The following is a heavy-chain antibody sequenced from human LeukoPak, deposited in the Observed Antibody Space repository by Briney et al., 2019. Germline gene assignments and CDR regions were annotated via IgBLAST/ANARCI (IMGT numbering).Heavy chain of an antibody. J-gene: IGHJ4*02. CDR2: INEDGTTI. CDR3: VRDFSGAVDS. V-gene: IGHV3-74*01. Sequence: GGSLRLSCAASGFSFSTYWMHWVRQVPGRGLVWVSRINEDGTTITYADSVKGRFTISRDDAKDTLYLQMNSLRADDTAIYYCVRDFSGAVDSWGQGTLVTVSS. CDR1: GFSFSTYW. D-gene: IGHD1-26*01.